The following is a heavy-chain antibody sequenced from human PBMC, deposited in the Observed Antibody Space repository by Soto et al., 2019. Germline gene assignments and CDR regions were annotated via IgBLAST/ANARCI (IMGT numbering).Heavy chain of an antibody. J-gene: IGHJ4*02. V-gene: IGHV4-39*02. CDR2: TSYSGTT. Sequence: SETLSLTCTVSGGSIGSSSYYWGWIRQPPGKGLDWIGTTSYSGTTYHNPSLKSRVTISVDTSKTHFSLNLSSVTAADTAVYYCASNRHPIGYSNTWYFEYWGKGCLVT. D-gene: IGHD3-22*01. CDR1: GGSIGSSSYY. CDR3: ASNRHPIGYSNTWYFEY.